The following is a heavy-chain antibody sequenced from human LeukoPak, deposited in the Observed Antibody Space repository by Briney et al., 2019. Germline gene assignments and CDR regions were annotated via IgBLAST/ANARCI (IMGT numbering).Heavy chain of an antibody. J-gene: IGHJ4*02. CDR1: GGSISSYY. V-gene: IGHV4-59*08. Sequence: SETLSLTCTVSGGSISSYYWSWIRQPPGKGLEWIGYIHSSGSTKYNPSLKSRVTISVDTSKNQFSLKLSSVTAADTAVYYCARRVSGSLYYFDYWGQGTLVTVSS. CDR2: IHSSGST. CDR3: ARRVSGSLYYFDY. D-gene: IGHD3-10*01.